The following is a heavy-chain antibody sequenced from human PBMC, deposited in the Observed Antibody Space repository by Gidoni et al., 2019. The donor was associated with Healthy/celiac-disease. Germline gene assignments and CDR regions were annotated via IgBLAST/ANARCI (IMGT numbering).Heavy chain of an antibody. D-gene: IGHD4-17*01. V-gene: IGHV3-30*18. CDR3: AKAPGDYGDWITLDY. CDR1: GFTFSSYG. CDR2: ISYDGSNK. J-gene: IGHJ4*02. Sequence: QVQLVASGGGVVQPGRSLRLSCAASGFTFSSYGMHWVRQAPGKGLEWVAVISYDGSNKYYADSVKGRFTISRDNSKNTLYLQMNSLRAEDTAVYYCAKAPGDYGDWITLDYWGQGTLVTVSS.